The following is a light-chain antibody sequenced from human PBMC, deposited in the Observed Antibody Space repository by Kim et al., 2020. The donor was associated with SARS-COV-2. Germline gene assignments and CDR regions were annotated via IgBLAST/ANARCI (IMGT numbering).Light chain of an antibody. J-gene: IGLJ1*01. CDR1: SSNSGAGYD. CDR3: QSYDSSLSGSYV. Sequence: VTISCTGRSSNSGAGYDVHWYQQLPGTAPKLLIYGNSNRPSGVPDRFSGSKSGTLASLAITGLQAEDEADYYCQSYDSSLSGSYVFGTGTKVTVL. CDR2: GNS. V-gene: IGLV1-40*01.